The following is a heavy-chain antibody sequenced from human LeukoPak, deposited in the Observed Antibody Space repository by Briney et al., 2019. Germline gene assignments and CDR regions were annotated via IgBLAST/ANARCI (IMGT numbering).Heavy chain of an antibody. D-gene: IGHD6-13*01. CDR2: IIPILGIA. CDR3: ARGGKQQLVRYYYYYGMDA. V-gene: IGHV1-69*04. J-gene: IGHJ6*02. Sequence: GSSVKVSCKASGGTFSSYAISWGRQAPGQGLEWMGRIIPILGIANYAQKFQGRVTITADKSTSTAYMELSSLRSEDTAVYYCARGGKQQLVRYYYYYGMDAWGQGTTVTVSS. CDR1: GGTFSSYA.